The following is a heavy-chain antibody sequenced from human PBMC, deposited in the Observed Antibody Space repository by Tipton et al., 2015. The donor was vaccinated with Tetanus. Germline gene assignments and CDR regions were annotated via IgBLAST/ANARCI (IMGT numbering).Heavy chain of an antibody. CDR3: ARGYYYGSGSYYNPPFFDY. CDR2: IYSGGST. D-gene: IGHD3-10*01. Sequence: QLVQSGGGLIQPGGSLRLSCAASGFTVSSNYISWVRQAPGKGLEWVSVIYSGGSTYYADSVKGRFTISRDNSKNTLYLQMNSLRAEDTAVYYCARGYYYGSGSYYNPPFFDYWGQGTLVTVSS. CDR1: GFTVSSNY. J-gene: IGHJ4*02. V-gene: IGHV3-53*01.